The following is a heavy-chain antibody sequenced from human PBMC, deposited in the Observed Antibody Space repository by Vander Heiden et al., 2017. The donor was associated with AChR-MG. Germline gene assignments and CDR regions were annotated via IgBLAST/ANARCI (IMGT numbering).Heavy chain of an antibody. J-gene: IGHJ4*02. CDR3: ARIRSRWLQLSYFDY. CDR1: GGSFSGYY. CDR2: INHSGST. V-gene: IGHV4-34*01. Sequence: QVQLQQWGAGLLKPSETLSLTCAVYGGSFSGYYWSWIRQPPGKGLEWMGEINHSGSTNYNPSLKSRVTISVDTSKNQFSLKLSSVTAADTAVYYCARIRSRWLQLSYFDYWGQGTLVTVSS. D-gene: IGHD5-12*01.